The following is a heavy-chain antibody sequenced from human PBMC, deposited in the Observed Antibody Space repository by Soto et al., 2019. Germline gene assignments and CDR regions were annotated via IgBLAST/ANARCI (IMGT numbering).Heavy chain of an antibody. CDR2: ISTYNGNT. Sequence: QVQLVPSGAEVKKPGASVKVSCKASGYTFTTYGMSWVRQAPGQGLDWMGWISTYNGNTKYAGRHQGRVTMTTDTTTRTAYMELRSLRSDDTAVYYCARGPTDYYDNSGDYFLDYWGQGTLVTVSS. V-gene: IGHV1-18*01. CDR3: ARGPTDYYDNSGDYFLDY. J-gene: IGHJ4*02. CDR1: GYTFTTYG. D-gene: IGHD3-22*01.